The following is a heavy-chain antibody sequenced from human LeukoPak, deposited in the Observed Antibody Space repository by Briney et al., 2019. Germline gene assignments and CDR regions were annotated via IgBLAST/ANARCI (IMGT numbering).Heavy chain of an antibody. D-gene: IGHD3-16*02. J-gene: IGHJ4*02. V-gene: IGHV3-23*01. CDR2: MCGSGGST. CDR3: AKDTIKWGSYRYFDY. CDR1: GFTFSSYA. Sequence: GGSLRLSCAASGFTFSSYAMSWVRQAPGKGLEWVSAMCGSGGSTYYADSVKGRFTISRDNSKNTLYLQMNSLRAEDTAVYYCAKDTIKWGSYRYFDYWGQGTLVTVSS.